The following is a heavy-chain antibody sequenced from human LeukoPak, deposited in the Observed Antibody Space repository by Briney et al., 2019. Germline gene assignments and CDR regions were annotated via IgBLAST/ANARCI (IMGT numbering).Heavy chain of an antibody. CDR1: GFTFSTYA. CDR3: ARLSGSTGTTSRVLHY. J-gene: IGHJ4*02. Sequence: GGSLRLSCAASGFTFSTYAMSWLRQAPGKGLEWVSDISNSGGGTDYADSVKGRFTISRDNSKNTLFLQMNSLRAEDTAVYYCARLSGSTGTTSRVLHYWGQGTLVTVSS. CDR2: ISNSGGGT. V-gene: IGHV3-23*01. D-gene: IGHD1-1*01.